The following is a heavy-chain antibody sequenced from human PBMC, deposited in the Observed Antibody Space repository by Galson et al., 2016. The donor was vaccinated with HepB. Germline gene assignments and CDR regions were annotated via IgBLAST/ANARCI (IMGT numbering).Heavy chain of an antibody. J-gene: IGHJ6*03. CDR3: AKDRSNLYYMDV. CDR2: ITSNGGSR. V-gene: IGHV3-64D*06. CDR1: GFIFGNYA. D-gene: IGHD1-14*01. Sequence: LRLSCAASGFIFGNYAMHWVRQAPGKGLEYVSIITSNGGSRLYGDSVKGRFTISRDNSKNTVYLQMSSLRPEDTAVYFCAKDRSNLYYMDVWGKGTTVTVSS.